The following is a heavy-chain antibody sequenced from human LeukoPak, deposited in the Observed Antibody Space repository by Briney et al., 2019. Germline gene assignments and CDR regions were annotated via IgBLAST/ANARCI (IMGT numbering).Heavy chain of an antibody. CDR2: IKSDGSST. CDR3: ARDAPGNTALDY. V-gene: IGHV3-74*01. Sequence: GGSLRLSCAASGFSFSSYWMHWVRQAPGKGLVWVARIKSDGSSTDYADYVKGRFTISRDNAKNTLYLQMNSLRAEDTAVYYCARDAPGNTALDYWGQGTLVTVSS. J-gene: IGHJ4*02. CDR1: GFSFSSYW. D-gene: IGHD5-18*01.